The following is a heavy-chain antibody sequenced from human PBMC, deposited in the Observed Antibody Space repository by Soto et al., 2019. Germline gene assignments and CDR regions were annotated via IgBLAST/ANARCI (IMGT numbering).Heavy chain of an antibody. CDR1: GFTFDDYA. D-gene: IGHD7-27*01. V-gene: IGHV3-9*01. CDR2: ISWNGANV. CDR3: TKETQANLGTGGFDY. J-gene: IGHJ4*02. Sequence: PGGSLRLSCAASGFTFDDYAMHWVRQAPGKGLEWVSGISWNGANVGHADSVKGRFTISRDNGKNSLYLQLNSLRPEDTALYYCTKETQANLGTGGFDYWGQGALVTVSS.